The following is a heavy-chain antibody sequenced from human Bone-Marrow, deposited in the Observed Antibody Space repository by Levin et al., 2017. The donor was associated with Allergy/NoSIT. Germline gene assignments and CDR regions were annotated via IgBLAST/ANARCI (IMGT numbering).Heavy chain of an antibody. V-gene: IGHV3-9*01. D-gene: IGHD4/OR15-4a*01. CDR2: ITWNSGTI. CDR3: VKDRGAGRYYFDD. J-gene: IGHJ4*02. CDR1: GFNFDDYA. Sequence: GGSLRLSCVASGFNFDDYAMHWVRQAPGKCLEWVSDITWNSGTIGYADSAKGRFTISRDNAKNSLYLQMNSLRAEDTALYYCVKDRGAGRYYFDDWGQGTLVTVSS.